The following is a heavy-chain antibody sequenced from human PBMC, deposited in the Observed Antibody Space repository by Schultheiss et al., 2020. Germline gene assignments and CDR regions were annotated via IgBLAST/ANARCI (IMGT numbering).Heavy chain of an antibody. V-gene: IGHV1-18*01. D-gene: IGHD2-2*01. CDR1: GYTFTSYG. J-gene: IGHJ6*03. CDR3: ARALRVVVPAARSLYYYYYMDV. Sequence: ASVKVSGKASGYTFTSYGISWVRQAPGQGLEWMGWISAYNGNTNYAQKLQGRVTMTTDTSASTAYMELSSLRSEDTAVYYCARALRVVVPAARSLYYYYYMDVWGKGTTVTVPS. CDR2: ISAYNGNT.